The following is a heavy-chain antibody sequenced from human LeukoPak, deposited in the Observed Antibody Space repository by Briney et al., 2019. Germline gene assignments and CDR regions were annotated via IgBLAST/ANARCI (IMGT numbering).Heavy chain of an antibody. CDR1: DGSISSYY. V-gene: IGHV4-59*01. Sequence: SETLSLTCTVADGSISSYYWSWIQQPPGKGLEWIGYIYYSGSTNYNPSLKSRVTISVDTSKDQFSLKLSSVTAADTAVYYCARVQAYGGKGYFDYWGQGTLVTVSS. D-gene: IGHD4-23*01. CDR3: ARVQAYGGKGYFDY. J-gene: IGHJ4*02. CDR2: IYYSGST.